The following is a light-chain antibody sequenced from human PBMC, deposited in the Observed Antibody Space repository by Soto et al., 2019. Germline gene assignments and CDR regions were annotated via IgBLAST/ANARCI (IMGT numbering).Light chain of an antibody. V-gene: IGKV2-28*01. Sequence: DIVMTQSPLSLPVTPGEPASISCRSSQSLLHSNGKTSLDGYVQKSGQSPQVLIYLGSNRASGVPDRFSGSWSGTDFTLQISRVEAEDVGVYYCMQALQTPYTFGQGTKLEIK. CDR2: LGS. J-gene: IGKJ2*01. CDR3: MQALQTPYT. CDR1: QSLLHSNGKTS.